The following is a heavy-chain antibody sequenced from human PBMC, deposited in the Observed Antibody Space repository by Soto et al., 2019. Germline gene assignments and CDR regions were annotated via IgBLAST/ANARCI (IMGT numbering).Heavy chain of an antibody. D-gene: IGHD3-3*01. J-gene: IGHJ6*02. CDR1: GFSLRNARMG. CDR3: ARMTFCVVISGMDV. V-gene: IGHV2-26*01. CDR2: IFSNDEK. Sequence: SGPTLVNPTETLTLTCTVSGFSLRNARMGVSWIRQPPGKALEWLAHIFSNDEKSYSTSLKSRRTISKDTSKSQVVLTMTNMDPVDTATYYCARMTFCVVISGMDVGGQGTTVTVSS.